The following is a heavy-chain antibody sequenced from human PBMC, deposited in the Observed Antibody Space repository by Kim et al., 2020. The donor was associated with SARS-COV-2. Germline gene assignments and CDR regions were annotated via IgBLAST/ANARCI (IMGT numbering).Heavy chain of an antibody. Sequence: FHDYAVSVKSRITINPDTSKNQFSLQLKSVTPEDTAVYFCARGTSSLDYWGQGTLVTVSS. D-gene: IGHD4-17*01. CDR3: ARGTSSLDY. V-gene: IGHV6-1*01. J-gene: IGHJ4*02. CDR2: FH.